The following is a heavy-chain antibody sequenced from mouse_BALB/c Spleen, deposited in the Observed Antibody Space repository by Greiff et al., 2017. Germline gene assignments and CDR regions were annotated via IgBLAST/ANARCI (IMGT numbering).Heavy chain of an antibody. D-gene: IGHD2-4*01. CDR2: ISYSGST. J-gene: IGHJ3*01. CDR1: GYSITSDYA. CDR3: ATYDYDEGFAY. Sequence: EVQLVESGPGLVKPSQSLSLTCTVTGYSITSDYAWNWIRQFPGNKLEWMGYISYSGSTSYNPSLKSRISITRDTSKNQFFLQLNSVTTEDTATYYCATYDYDEGFAYWGQGTLVTVSA. V-gene: IGHV3-2*02.